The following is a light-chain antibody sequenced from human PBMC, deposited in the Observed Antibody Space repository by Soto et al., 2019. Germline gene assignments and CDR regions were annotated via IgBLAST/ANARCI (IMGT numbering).Light chain of an antibody. CDR2: SNN. J-gene: IGLJ1*01. Sequence: QSVLTQPPSASGTPGQRVTISCSGSSSNIGSNTVNWYQQLPGTAPKLLIYSNNQRPSGVPDRFSGSKSGTSASLAISGLQSEDEDDYYCAAWDDSLNVYVFGTGTKVTVL. CDR3: AAWDDSLNVYV. V-gene: IGLV1-44*01. CDR1: SSNIGSNT.